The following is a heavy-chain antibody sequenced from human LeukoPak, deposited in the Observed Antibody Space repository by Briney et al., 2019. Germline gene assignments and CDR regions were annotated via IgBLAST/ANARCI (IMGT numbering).Heavy chain of an antibody. D-gene: IGHD4-11*01. V-gene: IGHV4-59*01. J-gene: IGHJ3*02. CDR2: FYYGVST. CDR3: GESTTVIDAFDI. Sequence: PSETLSFTCTVSGGSISSFSWSWIRQPPGKGLEGIGYFYYGVSTNYNHSLSSAVTISVETSTNQYSLKQSSVSARNTAVYYCGESTTVIDAFDIWGEGRMVTHSP. CDR1: GGSISSFS.